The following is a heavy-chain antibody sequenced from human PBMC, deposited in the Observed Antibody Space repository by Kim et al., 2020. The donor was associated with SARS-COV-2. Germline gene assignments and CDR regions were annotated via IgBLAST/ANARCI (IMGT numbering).Heavy chain of an antibody. CDR3: ARGIVVVVAATFGGNRRINWFDP. J-gene: IGHJ5*02. D-gene: IGHD2-15*01. Sequence: SETLSLTCAVYGGSFSGYYWSWIRQPPGKGLEWIGEINHSGSTNYNPSLKSRVTISVDTSKNQFSLKLSSVTAADTAVYYCARGIVVVVAATFGGNRRINWFDPWGQGTLVTVSS. V-gene: IGHV4-34*01. CDR1: GGSFSGYY. CDR2: INHSGST.